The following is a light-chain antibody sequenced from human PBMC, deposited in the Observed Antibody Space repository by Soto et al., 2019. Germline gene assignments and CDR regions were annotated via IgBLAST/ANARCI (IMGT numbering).Light chain of an antibody. V-gene: IGKV3-15*01. CDR2: GAS. CDR3: QQYNNWPRT. Sequence: ELVMTQSPATPSASPGARVTLSCRASQNVRNNLAWYQQKPGQAPRLLIYGASTRATGIPARFSGSGSGTEFTLTISSLQSEEFAVYYCQQYNNWPRTFGQGTKVDIK. J-gene: IGKJ1*01. CDR1: QNVRNN.